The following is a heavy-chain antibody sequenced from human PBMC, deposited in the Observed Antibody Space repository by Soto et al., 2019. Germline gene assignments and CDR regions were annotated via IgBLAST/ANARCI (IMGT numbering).Heavy chain of an antibody. Sequence: SETLSLTCAVYGGSFSGYYWSWIRQPPGKGLEWIGEINHSGSTNYNPSFKSRVTVSVDTSKNQFSLKLSSVTAADTAVYYCARVPDIVVVVAARAGSYFDYWGQGTLVTVSS. CDR2: INHSGST. CDR1: GGSFSGYY. V-gene: IGHV4-34*01. CDR3: ARVPDIVVVVAARAGSYFDY. D-gene: IGHD2-15*01. J-gene: IGHJ4*02.